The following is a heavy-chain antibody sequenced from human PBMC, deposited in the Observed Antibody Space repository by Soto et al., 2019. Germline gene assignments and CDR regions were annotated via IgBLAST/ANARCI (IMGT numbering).Heavy chain of an antibody. Sequence: TSETLSLTCTVSGGPISSYYWSWIRQPPGKGLEWIGYIYYSGSTNYNPSLKSRVTISVDTSKNQFSLKLSSVTAADTAVYYCARDLGSSRQIDYRGQGTLVTVSS. CDR2: IYYSGST. CDR3: ARDLGSSRQIDY. J-gene: IGHJ4*02. D-gene: IGHD6-13*01. V-gene: IGHV4-59*01. CDR1: GGPISSYY.